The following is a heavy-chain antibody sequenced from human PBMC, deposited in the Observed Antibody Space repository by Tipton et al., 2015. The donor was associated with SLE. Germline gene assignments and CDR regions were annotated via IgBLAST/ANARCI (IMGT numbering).Heavy chain of an antibody. J-gene: IGHJ4*02. CDR2: IYYSGST. CDR3: ARESGEQQLGY. CDR1: GGSISSHY. D-gene: IGHD6-13*01. Sequence: TLSLTCTVSGGSISSHYWSWIRQPPGKGLEWIGYIYYSGSTNYNPSLKSRVTISVDTSKNQFSLKLSSVTAADTAVYYCARESGEQQLGYWGQETLVTVSS. V-gene: IGHV4-59*11.